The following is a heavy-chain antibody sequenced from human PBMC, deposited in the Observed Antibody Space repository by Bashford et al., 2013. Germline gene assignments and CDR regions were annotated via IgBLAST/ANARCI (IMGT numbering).Heavy chain of an antibody. CDR3: ARISYDYAWVSYRPAGWFDP. V-gene: IGHV3-23*01. CDR2: ITGNGVNT. J-gene: IGHJ5*02. CDR1: GFIFNNYA. Sequence: GSLRLSCAASGFIFNNYAMNWVRQAPGMRLEWVASITGNGVNTYHAESVQGRFTISRDNYKNMVHLQMNSLRGEDTALYYCARISYDYAWVSYRPAGWFDPVGPGNPGHRLL. D-gene: IGHD3-16*02.